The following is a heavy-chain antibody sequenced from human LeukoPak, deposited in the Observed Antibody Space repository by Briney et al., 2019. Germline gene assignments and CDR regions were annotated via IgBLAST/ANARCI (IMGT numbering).Heavy chain of an antibody. CDR1: GYTFTSYG. CDR3: ARVFDYYGSGSYPHGMDV. V-gene: IGHV1-18*01. J-gene: IGHJ6*02. D-gene: IGHD3-10*01. CDR2: ISAYNGNT. Sequence: ASVKVSCKASGYTFTSYGISWVRQAPGQGLEWMGWISAYNGNTNYAQELQGRVTMTTDTSTSTAYMELRSLRSDDTAVYYCARVFDYYGSGSYPHGMDVWGQGTTVTVSS.